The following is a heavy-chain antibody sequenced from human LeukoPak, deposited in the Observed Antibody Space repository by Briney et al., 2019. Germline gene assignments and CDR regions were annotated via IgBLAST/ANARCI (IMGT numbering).Heavy chain of an antibody. CDR1: GFTFSSNA. V-gene: IGHV3-30*04. Sequence: GGSLRLSCAASGFTFSSNAMEWVRQAPGKGLEWVALITYDGNKKYYANSVRGRFPVSRDNFKNTVYLQMNSLRPEDTAVYYCAKARHCTTATCASAAFDAWGQGTMVTVSS. J-gene: IGHJ3*01. CDR3: AKARHCTTATCASAAFDA. D-gene: IGHD2/OR15-2a*01. CDR2: ITYDGNKK.